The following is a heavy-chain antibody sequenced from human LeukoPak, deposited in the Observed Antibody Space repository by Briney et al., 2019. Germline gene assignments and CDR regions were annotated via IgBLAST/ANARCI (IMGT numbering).Heavy chain of an antibody. CDR1: GGSISSGSYY. J-gene: IGHJ6*03. V-gene: IGHV4-61*02. D-gene: IGHD2-21*02. Sequence: SQTLSLTCTVSGGSISSGSYYWSWIRQPAGKGLEWIGRIYTSGSTKYNPSLKSRVTISVDRSKNQFSLKLSSVTAADTAVYYCARTYCGGDCRGYYYHYYMDVWGKGTTVTISS. CDR3: ARTYCGGDCRGYYYHYYMDV. CDR2: IYTSGST.